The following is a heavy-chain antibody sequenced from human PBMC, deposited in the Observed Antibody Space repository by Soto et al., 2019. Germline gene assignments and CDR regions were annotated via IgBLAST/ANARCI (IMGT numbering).Heavy chain of an antibody. CDR3: GGSRTGLYLKVDY. D-gene: IGHD3-9*01. Sequence: QITLKESGPTLVKPTQTLTLTCNFSGFSLTSSGAGVGWIRHPPGKTLEWLAVIYWNDDRRYNPSLKSRLTITKDTSKNQVVLSMTNMDPVDTATYFCGGSRTGLYLKVDYWGQGTQVTVSS. J-gene: IGHJ4*02. V-gene: IGHV2-5*01. CDR1: GFSLTSSGAG. CDR2: IYWNDDR.